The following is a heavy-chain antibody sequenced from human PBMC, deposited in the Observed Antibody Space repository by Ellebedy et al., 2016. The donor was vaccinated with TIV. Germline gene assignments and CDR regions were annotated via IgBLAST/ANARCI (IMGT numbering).Heavy chain of an antibody. CDR1: GGSISSSNW. CDR2: IYYSGST. CDR3: ARSGGDYTRGWGVDY. V-gene: IGHV4-31*11. Sequence: SETLSLXCAVSGGSISSSNWWSWVRQHPGKGLEWIGYIYYSGSTYYNPSLKSRVTISVDTSKNQFSLKLSSVTAADTAVYYCARSGGDYTRGWGVDYWGQGTLVTVSS. J-gene: IGHJ4*02. D-gene: IGHD2-21*02.